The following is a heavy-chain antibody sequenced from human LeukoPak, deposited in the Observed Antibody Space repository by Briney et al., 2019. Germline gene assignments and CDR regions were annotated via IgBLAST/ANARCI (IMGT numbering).Heavy chain of an antibody. Sequence: SAPLSLTCAVYGGAFSGYYWSWIRRPPGKGLEWSGGINHSGSTNYNPSLQSRVTISVDTSKNQFSLKLSSVTAADTAVYYCARVGPWYYYDSSGYYFDYWGQGTLVTVSS. D-gene: IGHD3-22*01. CDR2: INHSGST. CDR1: GGAFSGYY. J-gene: IGHJ4*02. V-gene: IGHV4-34*01. CDR3: ARVGPWYYYDSSGYYFDY.